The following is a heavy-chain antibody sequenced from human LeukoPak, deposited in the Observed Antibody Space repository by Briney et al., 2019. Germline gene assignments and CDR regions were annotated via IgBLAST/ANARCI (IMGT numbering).Heavy chain of an antibody. CDR1: GFTFSSYR. CDR2: INRDGSTT. CDR3: ARDEGTYGMDV. Sequence: GGSPRLPCAASGFTFSSYRMHWVRQTPGEGLVWVSRINRDGSTTNYADSVKGRFTISRDNAKNTLYLQMNSLRAEDAAVYYCARDEGTYGMDVWGQGTTVTVSS. J-gene: IGHJ6*02. D-gene: IGHD1-1*01. V-gene: IGHV3-74*01.